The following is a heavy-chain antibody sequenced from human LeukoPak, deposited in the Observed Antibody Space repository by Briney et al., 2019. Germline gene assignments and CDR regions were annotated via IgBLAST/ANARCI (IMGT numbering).Heavy chain of an antibody. CDR2: IIPILGIA. D-gene: IGHD6-19*01. CDR3: ARDLSWVAGIRDY. Sequence: SVKVSCKASRGTFSRYTTSWVRQAPGQGLEWLGRIIPILGIANYAQKFHGRVTITADKSTSTAYMELSSLRSEDTAVYYCARDLSWVAGIRDYWGQGTLVSVSS. CDR1: RGTFSRYT. V-gene: IGHV1-69*04. J-gene: IGHJ4*02.